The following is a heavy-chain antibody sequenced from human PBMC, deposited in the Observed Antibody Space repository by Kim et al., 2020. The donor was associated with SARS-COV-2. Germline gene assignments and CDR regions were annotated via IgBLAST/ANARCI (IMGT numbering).Heavy chain of an antibody. Sequence: GGSLRLSCAASGFTFSSYSMNWVRQAPGKGLEWVSSISSSSSYIYYADSVKGRFTISRDNAKNSLYLQMNSLRAEDTAVYYCARDATVTTLGTPYYYYGMDVWGQGTTVTVSS. J-gene: IGHJ6*02. V-gene: IGHV3-21*01. CDR3: ARDATVTTLGTPYYYYGMDV. CDR1: GFTFSSYS. D-gene: IGHD4-17*01. CDR2: ISSSSSYI.